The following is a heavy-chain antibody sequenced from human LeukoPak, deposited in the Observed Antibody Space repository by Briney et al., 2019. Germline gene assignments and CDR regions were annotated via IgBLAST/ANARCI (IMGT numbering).Heavy chain of an antibody. Sequence: VSVKVSCKPSGYTFTSYGISWVRQAPGQGLECMGWISAYNGNTNYAQKLQGRVTMTTDTSTSTAYMELRSLRSDDTAVYYCAAGITGTSDYWGQGTLVTVSS. CDR2: ISAYNGNT. V-gene: IGHV1-18*01. J-gene: IGHJ4*02. D-gene: IGHD1-20*01. CDR1: GYTFTSYG. CDR3: AAGITGTSDY.